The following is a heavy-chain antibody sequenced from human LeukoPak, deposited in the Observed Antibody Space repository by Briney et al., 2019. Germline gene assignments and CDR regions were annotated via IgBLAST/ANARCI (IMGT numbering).Heavy chain of an antibody. CDR3: ARDYDSSGYYPFPLGY. CDR1: GFTFSSYA. CDR2: ISSSSSYI. J-gene: IGHJ4*02. D-gene: IGHD3-22*01. V-gene: IGHV3-21*01. Sequence: KAGGSLRLSCAASGFTFSSYAMSWVRQAPGKGLEWVSSISSSSSYIYYADSVKGRFTISRDNAKNSLYLQMNSLRAEDTAVYYCARDYDSSGYYPFPLGYWGQGTLVTVSS.